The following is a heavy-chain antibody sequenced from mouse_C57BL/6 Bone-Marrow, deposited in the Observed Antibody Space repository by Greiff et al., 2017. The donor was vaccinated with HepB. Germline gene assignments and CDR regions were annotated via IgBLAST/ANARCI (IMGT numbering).Heavy chain of an antibody. V-gene: IGHV7-1*01. D-gene: IGHD2-1*01. CDR1: GFPLSDFY. J-gene: IGHJ1*03. CDR2: SRNKANDYTT. CDR3: ARDPYGNYGYFDV. Sequence: LLESRGFFFHSGPSPRLSCATSGFPLSDFYIEWVRQAPGKGLEWIAASRNKANDYTTEYSASVKGRFIVSRDTSQSILYLQMNALRAEDTAIYYCARDPYGNYGYFDVWGTGTTVTVSS.